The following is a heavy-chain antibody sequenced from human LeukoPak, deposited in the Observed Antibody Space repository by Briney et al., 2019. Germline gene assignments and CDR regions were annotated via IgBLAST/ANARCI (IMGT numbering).Heavy chain of an antibody. V-gene: IGHV3-48*04. J-gene: IGHJ4*02. D-gene: IGHD3-22*01. CDR2: ISSGSSTI. CDR3: VRVMPFYSDASGYALDY. CDR1: GFTFNTYS. Sequence: GGSLRLSCAASGFTFNTYSMNWVRQAPGKGLEWVSYISSGSSTIYYADSVKGRFTISRDDAKNSLYLQMNSLRAEDTAMYYCVRVMPFYSDASGYALDYWGQGALVTVSS.